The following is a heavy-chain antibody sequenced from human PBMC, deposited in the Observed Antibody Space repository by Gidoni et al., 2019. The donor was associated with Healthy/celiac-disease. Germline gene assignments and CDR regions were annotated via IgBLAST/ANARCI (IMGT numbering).Heavy chain of an antibody. Sequence: EVQLLESGGGLVQPGGSLRLSCAASGLPFSSYAMSWARQAPGKGLEWVSAISGSGGSTYYADSVKGRFTISRDNSKNTLYLQMNSLRAEDTAVYYCAKDPRGLSSGYFDYWGQGTLVTVSS. J-gene: IGHJ4*02. CDR3: AKDPRGLSSGYFDY. CDR1: GLPFSSYA. V-gene: IGHV3-23*01. D-gene: IGHD3-22*01. CDR2: ISGSGGST.